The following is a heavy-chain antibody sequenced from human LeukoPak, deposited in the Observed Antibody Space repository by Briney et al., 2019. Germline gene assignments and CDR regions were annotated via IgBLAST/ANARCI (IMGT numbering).Heavy chain of an antibody. CDR2: IIPIFGTA. CDR1: GGTFSSYA. V-gene: IGHV1-69*05. D-gene: IGHD6-13*01. CDR3: ARGIKEYSSSWYVYNWFDP. Sequence: GASVKVSCKASGGTFSSYAISWVRQAPGQGLEWMGGIIPIFGTANYAQKFQGRVTITTDESTSTAYMELSSLRSEDTAVYYCARGIKEYSSSWYVYNWFDPWGQGTLVTVSS. J-gene: IGHJ5*02.